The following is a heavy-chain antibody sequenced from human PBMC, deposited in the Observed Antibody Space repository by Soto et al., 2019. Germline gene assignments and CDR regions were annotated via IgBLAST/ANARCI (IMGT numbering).Heavy chain of an antibody. CDR1: GYSFTNFH. CDR3: ARDVIGHYNYDTSGYYFDH. Sequence: QVQLSQFGAEVKKPGASVKVSCKASGYSFTNFHIHWVRKAPGQGLEWMGMIDPGGGITRDAQRLQGRMMMTRGASTSTVYMELRSLASEDTAVYYCARDVIGHYNYDTSGYYFDHCGQGTLVTVSS. CDR2: IDPGGGIT. D-gene: IGHD3-22*01. V-gene: IGHV1-46*01. J-gene: IGHJ4*02.